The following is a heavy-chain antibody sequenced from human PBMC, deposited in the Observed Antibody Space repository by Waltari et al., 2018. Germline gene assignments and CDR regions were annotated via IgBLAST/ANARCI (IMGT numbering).Heavy chain of an antibody. CDR2: IYSGGST. D-gene: IGHD5-18*01. V-gene: IGHV3-53*01. Sequence: EVQLVESGGGLIQPGGSLRLSCAASGFTVSSNYMRWVRRAPGKGLEWVSVIYSGGSTYYVDSVKGRFTISRDNSKNTLYLQMNSLRAEDTAVYYCAREIHSSGNYYFDYWGQGTLVTVSS. CDR1: GFTVSSNY. CDR3: AREIHSSGNYYFDY. J-gene: IGHJ4*02.